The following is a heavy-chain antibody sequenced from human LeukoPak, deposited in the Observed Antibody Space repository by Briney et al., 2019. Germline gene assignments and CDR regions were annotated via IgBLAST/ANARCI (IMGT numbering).Heavy chain of an antibody. CDR3: AKSVSHKPLVGPTWGYYFDY. CDR2: ISYDGSYK. V-gene: IGHV3-30*18. D-gene: IGHD1-26*01. Sequence: PGGSLRLSCAASGFTFSSYGMHWVRQAPGKGLEWVAVISYDGSYKYYADSVKGRFTISRDNSKNTVYLQMNSLRAEDTAVYYCAKSVSHKPLVGPTWGYYFDYWGQGTLVTVSS. J-gene: IGHJ4*02. CDR1: GFTFSSYG.